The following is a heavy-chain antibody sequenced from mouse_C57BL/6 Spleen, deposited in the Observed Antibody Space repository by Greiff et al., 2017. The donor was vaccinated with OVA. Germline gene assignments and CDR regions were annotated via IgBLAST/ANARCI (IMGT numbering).Heavy chain of an antibody. J-gene: IGHJ4*01. CDR2: IYPGSGST. D-gene: IGHD2-2*01. Sequence: QVQLQQPGAELVKPGASVKMSCKASGYTFTSYWITWVKQRPGQGLEWIGDIYPGSGSTNYNEKFKSKATLTVDTSSSTAYMQLSSLTSEDSAVYYCARRGVYYGYDVYYAMDYWGQGTSVTVSS. CDR1: GYTFTSYW. CDR3: ARRGVYYGYDVYYAMDY. V-gene: IGHV1-55*01.